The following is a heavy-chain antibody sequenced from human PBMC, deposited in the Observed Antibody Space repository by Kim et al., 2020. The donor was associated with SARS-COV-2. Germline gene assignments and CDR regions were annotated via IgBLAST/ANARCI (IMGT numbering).Heavy chain of an antibody. Sequence: SETLSLTCTVSGGSISSSSYYWGWIRQPPGKGLEWIGSIYYSGSTYYNPSLKSRVTISVDTSKNQFSLKLSSVTAADTAVYYCARDEISGDFDYWGQGTL. J-gene: IGHJ4*02. D-gene: IGHD3-10*01. CDR2: IYYSGST. V-gene: IGHV4-39*07. CDR1: GGSISSSSYY. CDR3: ARDEISGDFDY.